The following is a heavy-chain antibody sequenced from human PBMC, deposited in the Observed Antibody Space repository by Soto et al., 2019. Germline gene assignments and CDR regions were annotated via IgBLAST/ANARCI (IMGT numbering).Heavy chain of an antibody. CDR2: ISDSGRA. D-gene: IGHD3-10*01. CDR3: ARHETNTINDLDY. J-gene: IGHJ4*02. Sequence: SETLSLTCIVSVGSVNGYFWSWIRQPPGKGLEWIGFISDSGRANYNPSLKSRVIISVDTSKNQFSLNLRSVTAADTAVYYCARHETNTINDLDYWGQGTLVTVSS. CDR1: VGSVNGYF. V-gene: IGHV4-59*08.